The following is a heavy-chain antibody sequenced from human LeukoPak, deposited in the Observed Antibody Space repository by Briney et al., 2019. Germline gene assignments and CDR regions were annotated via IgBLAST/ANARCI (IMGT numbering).Heavy chain of an antibody. CDR2: INHSGST. Sequence: SETLSLTCAVYGGSFSGYYWSWIRQPPGKGLEWIGEINHSGSTNYNPSLKSRDTISVDTSKNHFSLKLSSVTAADTAVYYCARVRGIAAAQDYWGEGTLVTVSS. J-gene: IGHJ4*02. V-gene: IGHV4-34*01. CDR1: GGSFSGYY. CDR3: ARVRGIAAAQDY. D-gene: IGHD6-13*01.